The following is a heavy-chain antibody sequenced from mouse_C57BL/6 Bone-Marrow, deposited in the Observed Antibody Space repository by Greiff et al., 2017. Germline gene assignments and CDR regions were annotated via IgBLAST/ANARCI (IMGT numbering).Heavy chain of an antibody. CDR2: INPNNGGT. Sequence: VQLQPSGPELVKPGASVKISCKASGYTFTDYYMNWVKQSHGKSLEWIGDINPNNGGTSYNQKFKGKATLTVDKSSSTAYMELRSLTSEDSAVYYCATGGIVYWGQGTSVTVSS. D-gene: IGHD1-1*02. CDR3: ATGGIVY. CDR1: GYTFTDYY. J-gene: IGHJ4*01. V-gene: IGHV1-26*01.